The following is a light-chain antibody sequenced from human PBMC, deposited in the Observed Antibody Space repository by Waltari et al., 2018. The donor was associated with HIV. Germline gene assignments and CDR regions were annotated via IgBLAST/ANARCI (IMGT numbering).Light chain of an antibody. V-gene: IGKV3-20*01. Sequence: ELVLTQSPGTLSLYPGERATLYCSASQSVTSTYLAWYKHKLGQAPRLLMYCACNRSTGTPDNFCCIDSETDFTLTISRLEPENFAVYYCQQYDTSPQWTFGQGTKVEI. CDR1: QSVTSTY. J-gene: IGKJ1*01. CDR2: CAC. CDR3: QQYDTSPQWT.